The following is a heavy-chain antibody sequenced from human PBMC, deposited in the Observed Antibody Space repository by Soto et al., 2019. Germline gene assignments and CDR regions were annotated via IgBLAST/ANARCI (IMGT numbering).Heavy chain of an antibody. J-gene: IGHJ5*02. V-gene: IGHV3-30-3*01. CDR3: ARPADVGYSSYVGWFDP. CDR2: ISYDGSNK. Sequence: QVQLVESGGGVVQPGRSLRLSCAASGFTFSSYAMHWVRQAPGKGLEWVAVISYDGSNKYYADSVKGGFTISRDNSKNTLYLQMNSLRAEDTAVYYCARPADVGYSSYVGWFDPCGQGTLVTVSS. D-gene: IGHD5-18*01. CDR1: GFTFSSYA.